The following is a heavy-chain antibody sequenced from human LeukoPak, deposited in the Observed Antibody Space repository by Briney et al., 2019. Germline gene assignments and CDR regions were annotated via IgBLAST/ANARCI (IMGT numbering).Heavy chain of an antibody. Sequence: GGSLRLSCAASGFTFSSYSMNWVRQAPGKGLEWVSAISGSGGSTYYADSVKGRFTISRDNSKNTLYLQMNSLRAEDTAVYYCAKDGSRYCSSTSCLLLDYWGQGTLVTVSS. CDR1: GFTFSSYS. J-gene: IGHJ4*02. CDR2: ISGSGGST. CDR3: AKDGSRYCSSTSCLLLDY. V-gene: IGHV3-23*01. D-gene: IGHD2-2*01.